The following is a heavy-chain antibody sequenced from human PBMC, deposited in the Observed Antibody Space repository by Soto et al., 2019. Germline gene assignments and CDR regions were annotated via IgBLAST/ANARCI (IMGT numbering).Heavy chain of an antibody. V-gene: IGHV1-46*01. CDR3: ARDMREGLSGWHGVDY. CDR1: GYTFTSFY. CDR2: VNPSSGVT. Sequence: QVQLVQSGAEVKKPGASVKVSCKPFGYTFTSFYIHWVRQAPGEGLEWMGIVNPSSGVTGYTQKCKGSGPMTTDTSPSKVYMELSSLRSEDTDVYYFARDMREGLSGWHGVDYWGKGTQVTVSS. J-gene: IGHJ4*02. D-gene: IGHD6-19*01.